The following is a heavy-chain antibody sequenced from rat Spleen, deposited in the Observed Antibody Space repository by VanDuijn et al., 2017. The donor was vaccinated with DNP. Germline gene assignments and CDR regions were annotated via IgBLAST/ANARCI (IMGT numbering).Heavy chain of an antibody. J-gene: IGHJ2*01. V-gene: IGHV5-31*01. CDR1: GFTFSYYW. CDR2: ITSGGGTT. CDR3: TKDAFDY. Sequence: EVQLVESGGDLVQPGRSLKVSCVASGFTFSYYWMTWIRQVPGKGLEWIASITSGGGTTSYPDSVKGRFTISRDDAKNTLYLQMNSLRSEDTATYYCTKDAFDYWGQGVMVTVSS.